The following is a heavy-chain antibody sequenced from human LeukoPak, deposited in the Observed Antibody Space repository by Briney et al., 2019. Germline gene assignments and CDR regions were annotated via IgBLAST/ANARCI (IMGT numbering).Heavy chain of an antibody. V-gene: IGHV3-48*03. D-gene: IGHD4-23*01. CDR1: GFSFSSFD. Sequence: GGSLRLSCAASGFSFSSFDMNWVRQAPGKGLEWVSYISSSGRSVYYADSVKGRFTISRDNAKNSLYLQMNSLRAVDTAVYYCARHYGGNPGYWGQGTLVTVSS. J-gene: IGHJ4*02. CDR3: ARHYGGNPGY. CDR2: ISSSGRSV.